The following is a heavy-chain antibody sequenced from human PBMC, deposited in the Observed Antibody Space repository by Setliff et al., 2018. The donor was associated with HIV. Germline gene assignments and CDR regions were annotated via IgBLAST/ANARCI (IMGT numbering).Heavy chain of an antibody. CDR1: GFTFSSYA. Sequence: LRLSCAASGFTFSSYAMHWVRQAPGKGLEWVAAISYDGSNKYYADSVKGRFTISRDNSKNTLYLQMNSLRAEDRAVYYCARGGLQFLGPPPDYWGQGALVTVSS. D-gene: IGHD3-3*01. CDR3: ARGGLQFLGPPPDY. CDR2: ISYDGSNK. V-gene: IGHV3-30*04. J-gene: IGHJ4*02.